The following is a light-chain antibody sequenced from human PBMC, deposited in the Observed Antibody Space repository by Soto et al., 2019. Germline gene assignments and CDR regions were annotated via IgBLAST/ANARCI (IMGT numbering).Light chain of an antibody. V-gene: IGKV3-11*01. CDR1: QSVRNY. Sequence: EIVLTQSPATLSLSPGETSTLSCMASQSVRNYLAWYQQKPGQAPRLLIYDAYNRATGIPARFSGTGSETDFTLTISSLEPEDFAIYYCQQRSKMPLTFGHGTQVEIK. J-gene: IGKJ1*01. CDR2: DAY. CDR3: QQRSKMPLT.